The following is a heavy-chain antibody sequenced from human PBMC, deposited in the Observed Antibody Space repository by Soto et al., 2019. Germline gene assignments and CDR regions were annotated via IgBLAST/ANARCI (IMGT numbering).Heavy chain of an antibody. J-gene: IGHJ6*02. CDR1: GGSISSSSYY. CDR2: IYYSGTT. CDR3: ARTSKCSDGNCYPDYLAFGMDV. D-gene: IGHD2-15*01. V-gene: IGHV4-61*05. Sequence: PSETLSLTCTVSGGSISSSSYYWGWIRQPPGKGLEWIGYIYYSGTTNYNPSLKSRVTMSIDTPKHQFSLKLRSVTAADTAVYYCARTSKCSDGNCYPDYLAFGMDVWGQGTTVTVSS.